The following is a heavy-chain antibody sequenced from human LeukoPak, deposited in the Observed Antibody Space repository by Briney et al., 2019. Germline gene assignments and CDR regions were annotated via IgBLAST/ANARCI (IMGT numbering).Heavy chain of an antibody. J-gene: IGHJ6*01. D-gene: IGHD1-26*01. CDR3: AAGTQWELNYYYYGIHV. CDR2: IVVGSGNT. Sequence: SVTVSYKACGFTFTISAVQWVRQARGPRLEGIGWIVVGSGNTNYAQKFQERVTIPRDMSTSKAYMELGSLRAEDTAVYYCAAGTQWELNYYYYGIHVWGQGTTVTVSS. V-gene: IGHV1-58*01. CDR1: GFTFTISA.